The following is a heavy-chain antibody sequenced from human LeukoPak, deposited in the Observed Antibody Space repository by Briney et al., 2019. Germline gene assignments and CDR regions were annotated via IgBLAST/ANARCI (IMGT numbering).Heavy chain of an antibody. CDR3: AAGIVVVPAATRGFDY. Sequence: ASVKVSCKASGYTFTGYYMHWVRQAPGQGLEWMGWINPNSGGTNYAQKFQGRVTMTRDTSISTAYMELSRLRSGDTAVYYCAAGIVVVPAATRGFDYWGQGTLVTVSS. CDR2: INPNSGGT. CDR1: GYTFTGYY. J-gene: IGHJ4*02. D-gene: IGHD2-2*01. V-gene: IGHV1-2*02.